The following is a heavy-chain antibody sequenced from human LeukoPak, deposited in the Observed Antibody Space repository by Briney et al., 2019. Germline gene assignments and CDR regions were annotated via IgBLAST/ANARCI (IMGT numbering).Heavy chain of an antibody. CDR1: GFTFSNFH. J-gene: IGHJ4*02. Sequence: GGSLRLSCAASGFTFSNFHMTWVRQSPGKGLEWVGRIRSKTDGETTDYAAPVKGRFSISRDDSKNTVYLQMNSLKTEDAAVYYCTTEKDYRGQGTLVTVSS. CDR3: TTEKDY. CDR2: IRSKTDGETT. V-gene: IGHV3-15*01.